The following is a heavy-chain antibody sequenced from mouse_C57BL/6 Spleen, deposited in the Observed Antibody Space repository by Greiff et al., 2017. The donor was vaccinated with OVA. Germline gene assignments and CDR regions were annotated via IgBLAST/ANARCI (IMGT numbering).Heavy chain of an antibody. CDR3: ARELGGRFDY. Sequence: QVHVKQPGAELVKPGASVKMSCKASGYTFTSYWITWVKQRPGQGLEWIGDIYPGSGSTNYNEKFKSKATLTVDTSSSTAYMQLSSLTSEDSAVYYCARELGGRFDYWGQGTTLTVSS. J-gene: IGHJ2*01. D-gene: IGHD4-1*01. CDR1: GYTFTSYW. V-gene: IGHV1-55*01. CDR2: IYPGSGST.